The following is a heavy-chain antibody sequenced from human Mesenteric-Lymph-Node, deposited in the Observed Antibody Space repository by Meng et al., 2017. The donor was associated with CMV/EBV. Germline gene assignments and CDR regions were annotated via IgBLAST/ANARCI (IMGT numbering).Heavy chain of an antibody. D-gene: IGHD6-6*01. CDR2: ITLILGIT. V-gene: IGHV1-69*05. CDR3: ARDEYSSSPGYYYGMDV. J-gene: IGHJ6*02. CDR1: TSRHDA. Sequence: TSRHDAISWVRQATGHVLEWMRGITLILGITTYTRTFQGRVTITTDGSTSTVYMELSSLRSEDTAVYYCARDEYSSSPGYYYGMDVWGQGTTVTVSS.